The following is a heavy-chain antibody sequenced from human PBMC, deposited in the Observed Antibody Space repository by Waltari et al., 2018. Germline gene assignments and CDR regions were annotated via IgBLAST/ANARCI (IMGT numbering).Heavy chain of an antibody. Sequence: QMKLLESGPGLVKPSETLSLTCTVSAGSVRGHYWSWIGQTAGKGLEWIGRVYSTGAANYNPSLGRRPTISVDTTKKQVSLMLTSVTAADTAMYFCAESDSGSWQYFFNSWGPGALVTVSS. CDR2: VYSTGAA. J-gene: IGHJ4*02. CDR1: AGSVRGHY. CDR3: AESDSGSWQYFFNS. V-gene: IGHV4-4*07. D-gene: IGHD6-19*01.